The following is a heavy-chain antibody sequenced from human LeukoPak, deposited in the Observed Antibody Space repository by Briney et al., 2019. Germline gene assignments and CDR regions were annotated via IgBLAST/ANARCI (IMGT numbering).Heavy chain of an antibody. D-gene: IGHD1-26*01. J-gene: IGHJ4*02. V-gene: IGHV4-34*01. CDR3: ARSPLGGRNFDY. CDR1: GGSFSGYY. CDR2: INHSGST. Sequence: PSETLSLTCAVYGGSFSGYYWSWIRQPPGKGLEWIGEINHSGSTNYNPSLKSRVTISVDTSKNQFSLKLSSVTAADTAVYYCARSPLGGRNFDYGGQGTLVTVSS.